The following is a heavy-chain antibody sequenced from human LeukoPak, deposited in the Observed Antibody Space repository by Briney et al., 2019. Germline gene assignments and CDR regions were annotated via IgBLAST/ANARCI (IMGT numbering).Heavy chain of an antibody. CDR2: FDPEDGET. CDR3: ARYHAAAGYYYYGMDV. CDR1: GYTLTELS. D-gene: IGHD1-14*01. J-gene: IGHJ6*02. Sequence: ASVKVSCKVSGYTLTELSMHWVRQAPGKGLEWMGGFDPEDGETIYAQKFQGRVTMTRNTSISTAYMELSSLRSEDTAVYYCARYHAAAGYYYYGMDVWGQGTTVTVSS. V-gene: IGHV1-24*01.